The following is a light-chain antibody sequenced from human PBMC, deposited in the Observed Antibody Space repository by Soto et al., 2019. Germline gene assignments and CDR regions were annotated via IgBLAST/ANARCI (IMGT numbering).Light chain of an antibody. V-gene: IGLV2-14*03. CDR2: DVT. CDR3: SSYKSTSTPYV. Sequence: PVLTKPASVTGTPGQSITLSCTGNSSDIESYNYVSWYQQHPGKAPKLIIYDVTNRPAGISCRFSASKSGDTASLTISVLQADDEADYFCSSYKSTSTPYVFGTGTKVTVL. CDR1: SSDIESYNY. J-gene: IGLJ1*01.